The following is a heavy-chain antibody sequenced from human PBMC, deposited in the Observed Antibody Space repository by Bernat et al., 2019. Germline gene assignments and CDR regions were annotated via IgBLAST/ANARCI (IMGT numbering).Heavy chain of an antibody. D-gene: IGHD5-18*01. J-gene: IGHJ6*02. CDR3: ARDPFSYGSRSNQYYYYYGMDV. CDR2: ISAYNGNT. V-gene: IGHV1-18*01. CDR1: GYTFTSYG. Sequence: VQLVQSGAEVKKPGASVKVSCKASGYTFTSYGISWVRQAPGQGLEWMGWISAYNGNTNYAQKLQGRVTMTTDTSTSTAYMELSSLRSDDTAVYYCARDPFSYGSRSNQYYYYYGMDVWGQGTTVTVSS.